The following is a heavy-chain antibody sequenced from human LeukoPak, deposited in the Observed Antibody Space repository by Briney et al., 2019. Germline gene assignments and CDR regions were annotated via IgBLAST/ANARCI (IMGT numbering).Heavy chain of an antibody. CDR1: GYTFTGYY. Sequence: ASVKVSCKASGYTFTGYYMHWVRQAPGQGLEWMGRINPNSGGTNYAQKFQGRVTMTRDTSISTAYMELSRLRSDDTAVYYCARGRDYYYGIDVWGQGTTVTVYS. CDR3: ARGRDYYYGIDV. J-gene: IGHJ6*02. V-gene: IGHV1-2*06. CDR2: INPNSGGT.